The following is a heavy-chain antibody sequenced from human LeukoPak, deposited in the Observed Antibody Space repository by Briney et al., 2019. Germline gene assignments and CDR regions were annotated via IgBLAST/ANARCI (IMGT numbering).Heavy chain of an antibody. D-gene: IGHD2-2*01. V-gene: IGHV4-34*01. CDR1: GGSFSGYY. Sequence: SETLSLTCAVYGGSFSGYYWSWIRQPPGKGLEWIWEINHSGSTNYNPSLKSRVTISVDTSKNQFSLKLSSVTAADTAVYYCASLYCSSTSCYSDYWGQGTLVTVSS. J-gene: IGHJ4*02. CDR2: INHSGST. CDR3: ASLYCSSTSCYSDY.